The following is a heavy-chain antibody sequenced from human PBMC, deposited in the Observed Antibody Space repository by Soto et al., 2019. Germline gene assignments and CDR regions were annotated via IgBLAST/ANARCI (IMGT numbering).Heavy chain of an antibody. CDR3: ARAEKDYIWGSYRNYYFDY. Sequence: SETLSLTCTVSGGSISSYYWSWIRQPPGKGLEWIGYIYYSGSTNYNPSLKSRVTISVDTSKNQFSLKLSSVTAADTAVYYCARAEKDYIWGSYRNYYFDYWGQGTLVTVSS. V-gene: IGHV4-59*01. CDR2: IYYSGST. D-gene: IGHD3-16*02. J-gene: IGHJ4*02. CDR1: GGSISSYY.